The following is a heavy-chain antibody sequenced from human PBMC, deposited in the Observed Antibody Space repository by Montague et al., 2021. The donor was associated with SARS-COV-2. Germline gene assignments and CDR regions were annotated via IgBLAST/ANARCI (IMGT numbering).Heavy chain of an antibody. D-gene: IGHD3-22*01. CDR1: GGSISSYY. J-gene: IGHJ6*02. Sequence: SETLSLTCTVSGGSISSYYWSWIRQPPGKGLEWIGYTYYSGSTNYNPSLKRRVTISVDTSKNQFSLKLSSVTAADTAVYYCGRGSDYYDSSAGYYYGMDVWGQGTTVTVSS. CDR2: TYYSGST. CDR3: GRGSDYYDSSAGYYYGMDV. V-gene: IGHV4-59*01.